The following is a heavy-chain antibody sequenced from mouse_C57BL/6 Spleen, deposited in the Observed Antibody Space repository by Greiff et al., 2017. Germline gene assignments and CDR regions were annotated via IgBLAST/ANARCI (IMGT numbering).Heavy chain of an antibody. D-gene: IGHD2-1*01. CDR2: IYPGSGST. Sequence: VQLQQPGAELVRPGASVKMSCKASGYTFTGYWITWVKQRPGQGLEWIGDIYPGSGSTTYTEKFKGKATLTVDTSSSTAYMRRSILAAEDSAFYYCAGGVYYGNSFAYWGQGTLVTVSA. J-gene: IGHJ3*01. CDR1: GYTFTGYW. CDR3: AGGVYYGNSFAY. V-gene: IGHV1-55*01.